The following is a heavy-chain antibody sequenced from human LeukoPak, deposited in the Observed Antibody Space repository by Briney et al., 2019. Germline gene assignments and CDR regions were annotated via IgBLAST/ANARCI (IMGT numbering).Heavy chain of an antibody. Sequence: GGSLRLSCAASGFTFSSHEMNWVRQAPGKGLERVSYISISGSTIYYADSVKGRFTISRDNARNSLHPQMNSLRAEDTALYYCASGEVFGDLFDVYWGQGTLVTVSS. CDR2: ISISGSTI. CDR3: ASGEVFGDLFDVY. D-gene: IGHD3-10*02. V-gene: IGHV3-48*03. CDR1: GFTFSSHE. J-gene: IGHJ4*02.